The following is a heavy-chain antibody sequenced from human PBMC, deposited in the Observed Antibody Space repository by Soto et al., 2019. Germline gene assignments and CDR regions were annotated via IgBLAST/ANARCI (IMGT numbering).Heavy chain of an antibody. CDR1: GGSMSNYY. J-gene: IGHJ5*02. Sequence: SETLSLTCTVSGGSMSNYYWSWLRQPPGKGLEWTGYIYYSGNANYHPSVRGRVTISIDTSKNQFSLKLNSVTAADTAVYYCARGGHYQLLYWFDPWGQGTPVTVYS. D-gene: IGHD2-2*01. V-gene: IGHV4-59*01. CDR2: IYYSGNA. CDR3: ARGGHYQLLYWFDP.